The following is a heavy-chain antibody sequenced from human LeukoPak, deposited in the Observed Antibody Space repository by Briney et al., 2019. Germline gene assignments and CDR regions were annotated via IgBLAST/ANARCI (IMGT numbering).Heavy chain of an antibody. Sequence: GGSLRLSCAASGFTFSSYGMHWVRQAPGKGLEWVSYISSSGSTIYYADSVKGRFTISRDNAKNSLYLQMNSLGAEDTAVYYCAELGITMIGGVWGKGTTVTISS. D-gene: IGHD3-10*02. V-gene: IGHV3-48*04. CDR1: GFTFSSYG. CDR2: ISSSGSTI. CDR3: AELGITMIGGV. J-gene: IGHJ6*04.